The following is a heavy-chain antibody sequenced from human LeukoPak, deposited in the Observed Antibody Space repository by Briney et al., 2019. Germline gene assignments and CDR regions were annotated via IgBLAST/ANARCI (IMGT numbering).Heavy chain of an antibody. CDR3: ARGPSPYSSGWLA. CDR1: GFTFRSQL. D-gene: IGHD6-19*01. V-gene: IGHV3-74*01. CDR2: INSDGSST. J-gene: IGHJ5*02. Sequence: GSLRPSWATPGFTFRSQLMHLVRQTSGKGLVLVSRINSDGSSTSYADSVKGRFTISRDNAKNTLYLQMNSLRAEDTAVYYCARGPSPYSSGWLAWGQGTLVTVSS.